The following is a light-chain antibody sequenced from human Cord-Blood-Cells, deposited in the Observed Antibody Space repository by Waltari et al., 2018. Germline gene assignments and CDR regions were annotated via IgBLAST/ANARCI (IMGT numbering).Light chain of an antibody. J-gene: IGKJ1*01. Sequence: DVVMTQSPLSLPVTLGQPASISCRSSQSLVYSDGNTYLNWFQQRPGQSPRRLMYKVSNLDSGVPDRFSGSVSGTDFTLKIRRGEAEDVGVYYCMQGTHWPPWTFGQGTKVEIK. V-gene: IGKV2-30*01. CDR2: KVS. CDR3: MQGTHWPPWT. CDR1: QSLVYSDGNTY.